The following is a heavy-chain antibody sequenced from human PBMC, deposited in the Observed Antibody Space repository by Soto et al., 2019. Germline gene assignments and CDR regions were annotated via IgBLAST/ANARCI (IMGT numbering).Heavy chain of an antibody. Sequence: EVQLLEPGGGLVQPGGSLRLSCAASGFTFSSYAMNWVRQAPGKGLEWVSVISGSGGSTYYADSVKGRFTISRDNSKNTLYLQMNSLRAEDTAVYYCAKRTIGSSYDYWGQGTLVTVSS. CDR3: AKRTIGSSYDY. CDR1: GFTFSSYA. J-gene: IGHJ4*02. CDR2: ISGSGGST. V-gene: IGHV3-23*01. D-gene: IGHD6-13*01.